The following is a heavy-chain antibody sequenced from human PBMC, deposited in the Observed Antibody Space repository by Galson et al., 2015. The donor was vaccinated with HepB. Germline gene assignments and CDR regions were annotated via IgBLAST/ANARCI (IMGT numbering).Heavy chain of an antibody. J-gene: IGHJ4*02. CDR2: INAGNGDT. D-gene: IGHD6-19*01. CDR1: GYTFTTYA. Sequence: SVKVSCKASGYTFTTYAMHWVRQAPGQGLEWMGWINAGNGDTKFSQKFQGTVTITRDTSASTAYMELSSLRSEDTAVYYCASRGSYGSGWQFDYWGQGTLITVSS. V-gene: IGHV1-3*01. CDR3: ASRGSYGSGWQFDY.